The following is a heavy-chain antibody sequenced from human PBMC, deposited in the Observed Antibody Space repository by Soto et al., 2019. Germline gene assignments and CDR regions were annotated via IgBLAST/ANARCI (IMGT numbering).Heavy chain of an antibody. Sequence: EVQLVESGGGLVQPGGSLRLSCAASGFTVSSNDMSWVRQAPGKGLQWVSVIYSGGSTYYADSVKGRLRISRDDSKNTVYIQMNSLRVEDTAVYYCARDASYWYFDRWGRRTLVTVSS. CDR1: GFTVSSND. CDR3: ARDASYWYFDR. D-gene: IGHD3-16*01. J-gene: IGHJ2*01. V-gene: IGHV3-66*01. CDR2: IYSGGST.